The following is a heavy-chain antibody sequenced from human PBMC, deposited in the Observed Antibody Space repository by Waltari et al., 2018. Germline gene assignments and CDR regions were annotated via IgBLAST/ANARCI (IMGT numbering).Heavy chain of an antibody. V-gene: IGHV4-34*01. J-gene: IGHJ2*01. Sequence: QVQLQQWGAGLLKPSETLSLTCAVYGGSLSRYYWRWIRQPPGTGLEWIWEINHSGSTNYNPSLKSRVTISGDTSKNQFSLKLSSVTAADTAVYYCARGLTTYYDFWSGYPHWYFDRWGRGTLVTVSS. CDR1: GGSLSRYY. CDR2: INHSGST. D-gene: IGHD3-3*01. CDR3: ARGLTTYYDFWSGYPHWYFDR.